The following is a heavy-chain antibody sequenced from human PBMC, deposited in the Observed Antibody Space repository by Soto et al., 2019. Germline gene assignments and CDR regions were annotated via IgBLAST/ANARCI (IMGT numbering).Heavy chain of an antibody. V-gene: IGHV5-10-1*01. CDR2: IDPSDSYT. Sequence: GVSLKISGMVSGYSFTSYWISWVHQMHGKGLEWMGRIDPSDSYTNYSPSFQGHVTISADKSISTAYLQWSSLKASDTAMYYCARLGEVGGGSGYPYYYYGMDVWGQGTTVTVSS. J-gene: IGHJ6*02. CDR3: ARLGEVGGGSGYPYYYYGMDV. CDR1: GYSFTSYW. D-gene: IGHD3-3*01.